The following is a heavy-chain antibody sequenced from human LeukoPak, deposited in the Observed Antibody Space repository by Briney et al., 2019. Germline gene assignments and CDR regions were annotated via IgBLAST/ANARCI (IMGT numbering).Heavy chain of an antibody. V-gene: IGHV3-11*04. CDR2: ISSSGSTI. CDR3: ARDFLAAAGPYYFDY. D-gene: IGHD6-13*01. J-gene: IGHJ4*02. CDR1: GFTFSDYY. Sequence: PGGSLRLSCAASGFTFSDYYMSWIRQAPGKGLEWVSYISSSGSTIYYADSAKGRFTISRDNAKNSLYLQMNSLRAEDTAVYYCARDFLAAAGPYYFDYWGQGTLVTVSS.